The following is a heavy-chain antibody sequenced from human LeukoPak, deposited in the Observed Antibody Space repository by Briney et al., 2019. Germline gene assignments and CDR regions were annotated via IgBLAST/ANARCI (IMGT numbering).Heavy chain of an antibody. J-gene: IGHJ4*02. D-gene: IGHD4-17*01. CDR2: INHSGST. CDR3: ARILYGDYEDY. Sequence: SETLSLACAVYGGSFSGYYWSWIRQPPGKGLEWIGEINHSGSTNYNPSLKSRVTISVDTSKNQFSLKLSSVTAADTAVYYCARILYGDYEDYWGQGTLVTVSS. CDR1: GGSFSGYY. V-gene: IGHV4-34*01.